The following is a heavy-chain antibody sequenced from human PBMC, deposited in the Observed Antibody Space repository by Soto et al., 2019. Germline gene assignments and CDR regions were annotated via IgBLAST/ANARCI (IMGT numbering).Heavy chain of an antibody. CDR3: ARERTPRSGFDY. CDR2: SLYTGAT. V-gene: IGHV4-59*01. J-gene: IGHJ4*02. D-gene: IGHD1-26*01. Sequence: QVQLQESGPGLVKPSETLSLTCTVSVGSITGYYWSWIRQSPGKGLEWIGCSLYTGATNYNPSLKSRVTISVGTSKNQVSLTLSSATAADTAVYYCARERTPRSGFDYWGQGTQVTVSS. CDR1: VGSITGYY.